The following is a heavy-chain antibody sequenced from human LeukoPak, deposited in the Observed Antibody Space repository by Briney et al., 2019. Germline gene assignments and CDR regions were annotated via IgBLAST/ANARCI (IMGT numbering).Heavy chain of an antibody. CDR3: ARDRHYYDSRSYTDYYYMDV. D-gene: IGHD3-22*01. Sequence: GASVKVSCKASGYTFTGYYMHWVRQGPGQGLEWMGWINPNSGGTNYAQKFQGRVTMTRDTSISTAYMELSRLRSDDTAVYYCARDRHYYDSRSYTDYYYMDVWGKGTTVTVSS. J-gene: IGHJ6*03. CDR1: GYTFTGYY. CDR2: INPNSGGT. V-gene: IGHV1-2*02.